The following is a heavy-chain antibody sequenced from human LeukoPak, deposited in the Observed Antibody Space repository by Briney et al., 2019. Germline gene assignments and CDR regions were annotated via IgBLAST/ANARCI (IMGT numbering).Heavy chain of an antibody. CDR2: ISAGGATI. CDR3: AKDSGGTYFYYYYYMDV. D-gene: IGHD1-26*01. V-gene: IGHV3-23*01. Sequence: GGSLRLSCAASGFSFSTYAMSWVRQAPGKGLEWVSAISAGGATIYYSDSVKGRFTVSRDNSKNTLYLHMNSLRAEDTAIYYCAKDSGGTYFYYYYYMDVWGKGTTVTVSS. J-gene: IGHJ6*03. CDR1: GFSFSTYA.